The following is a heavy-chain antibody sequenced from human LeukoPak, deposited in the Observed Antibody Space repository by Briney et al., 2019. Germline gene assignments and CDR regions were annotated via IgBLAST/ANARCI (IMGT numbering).Heavy chain of an antibody. CDR3: AAGDSFDY. CDR2: IKEDGSEK. J-gene: IGHJ4*02. CDR1: GFIFRTYW. V-gene: IGHV3-7*01. D-gene: IGHD4-17*01. Sequence: GGSLRLSCAASGFIFRTYWMTWVRQGPRKGLEWVANIKEDGSEKYYVESVKGRFTISRDNAKNSLYLQMNNLRPEDTAVYYCAAGDSFDYWGQGSLVTVYS.